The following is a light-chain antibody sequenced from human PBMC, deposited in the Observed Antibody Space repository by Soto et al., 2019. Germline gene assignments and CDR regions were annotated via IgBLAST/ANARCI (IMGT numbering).Light chain of an antibody. CDR1: QSVSSN. CDR3: QQYNSWPLT. J-gene: IGKJ3*01. Sequence: VMRQSVVTVSVRIRERDTLSCRASQSVSSNVAWYQQKPGQPPKLLIYWASTRESGVPDRFSGSGSGSDFTLTISSLQSEDFAVYYCQQYNSWPLTFGPGTKVDIK. CDR2: WAS. V-gene: IGKV3-15*01.